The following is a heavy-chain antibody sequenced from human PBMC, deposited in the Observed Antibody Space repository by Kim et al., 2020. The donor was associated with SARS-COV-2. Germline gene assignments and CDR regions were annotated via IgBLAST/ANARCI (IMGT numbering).Heavy chain of an antibody. CDR3: AKENYLGYYGSEPDRAVSMDV. D-gene: IGHD3-10*01. CDR1: GFTFSSYG. V-gene: IGHV3-30*18. Sequence: GGSLRLSCAASGFTFSSYGMHWVRQAPGKGLEWVAVISYDGSNKYYADSVKGRFTISRDNSKNTLYLQMNSLRAEDTAVYYCAKENYLGYYGSEPDRAVSMDVWGHGTTVTVSS. CDR2: ISYDGSNK. J-gene: IGHJ6*02.